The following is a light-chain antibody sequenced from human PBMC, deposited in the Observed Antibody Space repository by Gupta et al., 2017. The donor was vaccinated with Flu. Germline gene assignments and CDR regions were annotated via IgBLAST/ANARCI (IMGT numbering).Light chain of an antibody. Sequence: QSALTQPASVSGSPGQSITISCTGTSSDIGAYDYVSWYQQHPGKAPKLMIYEVTNRPAGVANRFSGSKSGNTASLTISGLQAEDEDDYYCSSYTPTIVLFGGGTRLTVL. CDR2: EVT. V-gene: IGLV2-14*01. CDR1: SSDIGAYDY. J-gene: IGLJ2*01. CDR3: SSYTPTIVL.